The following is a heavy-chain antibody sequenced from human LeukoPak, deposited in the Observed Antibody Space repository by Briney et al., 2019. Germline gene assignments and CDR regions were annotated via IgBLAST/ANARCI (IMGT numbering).Heavy chain of an antibody. CDR1: GYTLTELS. V-gene: IGHV1-24*01. J-gene: IGHJ4*02. Sequence: ASVTVSCKVSGYTLTELSMHWVRQAPGKGLEWMGGFDPEDGETIYAQKFQGRVTMTEDTSTDTAYMELSSLRSEDTAVYYCATLSDIVVVPAASFDYWGQGTLVTVSS. D-gene: IGHD2-2*01. CDR2: FDPEDGET. CDR3: ATLSDIVVVPAASFDY.